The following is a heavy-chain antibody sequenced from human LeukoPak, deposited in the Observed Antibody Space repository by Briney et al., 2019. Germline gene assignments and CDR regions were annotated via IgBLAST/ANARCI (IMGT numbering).Heavy chain of an antibody. V-gene: IGHV1-18*01. CDR3: ARGWAPGVVNSHLDY. Sequence: GASVKVSCKASGYTFTSYGISWVRQAPGQGLEWMGWISAYNGNTNYAQKLQGRVTMTTDTSTSTAYMELRSLRSEDTAVYYCARGWAPGVVNSHLDYWGQGTLVTVSS. J-gene: IGHJ4*01. CDR1: GYTFTSYG. D-gene: IGHD3-3*01. CDR2: ISAYNGNT.